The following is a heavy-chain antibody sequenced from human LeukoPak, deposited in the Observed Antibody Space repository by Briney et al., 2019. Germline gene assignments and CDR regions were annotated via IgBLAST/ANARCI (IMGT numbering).Heavy chain of an antibody. Sequence: GGSLRLSCAAYVFTFDDYAMHWVRQAPGKGLEWVSGISWNSGSTGYADSVKGRFTISRDNAKNSLYLQMNSLRAEDTALYYCAKGHHARGSYYYYYGMDVWGQGTTVTASS. J-gene: IGHJ6*02. CDR3: AKGHHARGSYYYYYGMDV. CDR1: VFTFDDYA. V-gene: IGHV3-9*01. CDR2: ISWNSGST. D-gene: IGHD1-26*01.